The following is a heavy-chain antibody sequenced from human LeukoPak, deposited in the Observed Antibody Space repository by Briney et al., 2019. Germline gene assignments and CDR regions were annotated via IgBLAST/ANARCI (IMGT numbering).Heavy chain of an antibody. Sequence: GGSLRLSCAASGFSFSSYAIHWVRQAPGKGLEWVAVISYDGSNKYYADSVKGRFTISRDNSKNTLYLQMNSLRAEDTAVYYCARGTYYYYMDVWGKGTTVTVSS. J-gene: IGHJ6*03. CDR3: ARGTYYYYMDV. D-gene: IGHD1-1*01. V-gene: IGHV3-30-3*01. CDR2: ISYDGSNK. CDR1: GFSFSSYA.